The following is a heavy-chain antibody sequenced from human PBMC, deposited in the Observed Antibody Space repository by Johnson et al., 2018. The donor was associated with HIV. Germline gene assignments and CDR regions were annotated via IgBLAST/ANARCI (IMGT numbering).Heavy chain of an antibody. CDR3: AKDGAGPDAFDI. J-gene: IGHJ3*02. CDR2: ISSSGISI. D-gene: IGHD3-16*01. Sequence: QVQLVESGGGLVKPGGSLRLSCAASGFTFSDYYMSWIRQAPGKGLECLSYISSSGISIYYIDSVKGRFTISRDNSKNTLYLQMNSLRAEDTAVYYCAKDGAGPDAFDIWGQGTMVTVSS. V-gene: IGHV3-11*01. CDR1: GFTFSDYY.